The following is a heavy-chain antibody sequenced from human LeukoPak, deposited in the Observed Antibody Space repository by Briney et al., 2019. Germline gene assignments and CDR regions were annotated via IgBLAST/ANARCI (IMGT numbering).Heavy chain of an antibody. CDR3: ARHPSGSWSHFET. CDR2: IYPGDSDT. V-gene: IGHV5-51*01. D-gene: IGHD6-13*01. Sequence: GESLKISCKGSGYTFTSYWIGWVRQMPGKGLEWMGVIYPGDSDTRYSPSFQGQVTISADKSISTTYLQWSSLKASDTAMYYCARHPSGSWSHFETWGQGTLVTVSS. J-gene: IGHJ4*02. CDR1: GYTFTSYW.